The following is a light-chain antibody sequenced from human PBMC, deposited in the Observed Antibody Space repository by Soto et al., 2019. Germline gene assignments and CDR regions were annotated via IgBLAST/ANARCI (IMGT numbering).Light chain of an antibody. CDR2: AAS. J-gene: IGKJ4*01. Sequence: EIVLTQSPGTLSLSPGERATLSCRASQSVTSDSFAWYQQKPGQAPNLLIYAASSRATGIPDRFSGSGSGTDFPLTISRLEPAEFGVYYCQQYGSSPFNFGGGTKVEIK. CDR1: QSVTSDS. CDR3: QQYGSSPFN. V-gene: IGKV3-20*01.